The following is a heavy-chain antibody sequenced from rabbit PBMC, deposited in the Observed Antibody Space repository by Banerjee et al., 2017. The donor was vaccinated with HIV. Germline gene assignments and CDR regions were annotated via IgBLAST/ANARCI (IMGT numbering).Heavy chain of an antibody. V-gene: IGHV1S40*01. CDR2: IYAGSSGTT. CDR1: GFSFSSSYW. Sequence: QSLEESGGDLVKPGASLTLTCTASGFSFSSSYWIYWVRQAPGKGLEWIACIYAGSSGTTYYASWAKGRFTISKTSSTTVTLQMTSLTAADTATYFCAREFTTNAHYGVYGMDLWGPGTLVTVS. D-gene: IGHD2-1*01. CDR3: AREFTTNAHYGVYGMDL. J-gene: IGHJ6*01.